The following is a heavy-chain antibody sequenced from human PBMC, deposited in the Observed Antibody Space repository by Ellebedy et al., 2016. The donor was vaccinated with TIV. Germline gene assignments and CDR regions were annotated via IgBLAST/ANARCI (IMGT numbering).Heavy chain of an antibody. CDR1: GFSFSSYG. Sequence: PGGSLRLSCAASGFSFSSYGMHWVRQSPGKGLEGMAFIWYAGTDESYAESVEGRFSISRDNSKNTLYLHMKSLRAEDTAIYYCARDSRGRWTPFDHWGQGTVVAVSS. CDR3: ARDSRGRWTPFDH. D-gene: IGHD4-23*01. J-gene: IGHJ4*02. V-gene: IGHV3-33*01. CDR2: IWYAGTDE.